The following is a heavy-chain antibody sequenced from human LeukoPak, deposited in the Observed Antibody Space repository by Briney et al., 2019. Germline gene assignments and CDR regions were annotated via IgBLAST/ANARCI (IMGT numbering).Heavy chain of an antibody. CDR2: ISSSSSTI. V-gene: IGHV3-48*04. J-gene: IGHJ4*02. CDR1: GFTFSSYS. CDR3: AREARQQLVRFLDY. Sequence: GGSLRLSCAASGFTFSSYSMNWVRQAPGKGLEWVSYISSSSSTIYYADSVKGRFTISRDNAKNSLYLQMNSLRAEDTAVYYCAREARQQLVRFLDYWGQGTLVTVSS. D-gene: IGHD6-13*01.